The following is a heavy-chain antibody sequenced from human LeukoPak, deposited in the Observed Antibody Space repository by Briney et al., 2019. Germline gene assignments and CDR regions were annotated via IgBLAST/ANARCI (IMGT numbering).Heavy chain of an antibody. J-gene: IGHJ4*02. CDR3: AREAPYYYDSSGYRRGY. CDR2: IKQDGSEK. V-gene: IGHV3-7*01. D-gene: IGHD3-22*01. CDR1: GFTFSSYW. Sequence: GGSLRLSCAASGFTFSSYWMSWVRQAPGKGLEWVANIKQDGSEKYYVDSVKGRFTISRDNAKNSLYLQMNSLRAEDTAVYYCAREAPYYYDSSGYRRGYWGQGTLVTVSS.